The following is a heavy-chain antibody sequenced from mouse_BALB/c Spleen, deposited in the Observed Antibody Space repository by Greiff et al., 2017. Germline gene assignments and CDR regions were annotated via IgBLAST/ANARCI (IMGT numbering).Heavy chain of an antibody. CDR1: GYSITSGYY. D-gene: IGHD2-4*01. CDR2: ISYDGSN. Sequence: DVKLVESGPGLVKPSQSLSLTCSVTGYSITSGYYWNWIRQFPGNKLEWMGYISYDGSNNYNPSLKNRISITRDTSKNQFFLKLNSVTTEDTATYYCASRGIYYDYHYAMDYWGQGTSVTVSS. J-gene: IGHJ4*01. V-gene: IGHV3-6*02. CDR3: ASRGIYYDYHYAMDY.